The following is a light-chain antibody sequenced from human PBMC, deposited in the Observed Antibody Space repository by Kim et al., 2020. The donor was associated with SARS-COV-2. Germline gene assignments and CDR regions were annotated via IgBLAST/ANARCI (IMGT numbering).Light chain of an antibody. J-gene: IGKJ1*01. CDR3: QQYSNRWT. CDR1: QSISGG. Sequence: AASVGDKVTMTCRASQSISGGVAWYQQKAGKAPKLLIYDASSLESGVPSRFSGSGSGTDFTLIVSSLQPDDFATYYCQQYSNRWTFGQGTKVDIK. CDR2: DAS. V-gene: IGKV1-5*01.